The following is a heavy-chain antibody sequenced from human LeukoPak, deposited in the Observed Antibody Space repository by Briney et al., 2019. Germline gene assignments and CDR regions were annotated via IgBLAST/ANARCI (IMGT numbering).Heavy chain of an antibody. Sequence: SETLSLTCTVSGGSVISDYWSWVRQPAGKGLEWIGRFYISGSTNYNPSLKSRVTISGDKSTNQLSLKLSSVTAADTAVYYCSSDMYYYDSSGAYKYFEYWGQGTLVTVSS. V-gene: IGHV4-4*07. CDR3: SSDMYYYDSSGAYKYFEY. CDR2: FYISGST. CDR1: GGSVISDY. D-gene: IGHD3-22*01. J-gene: IGHJ4*02.